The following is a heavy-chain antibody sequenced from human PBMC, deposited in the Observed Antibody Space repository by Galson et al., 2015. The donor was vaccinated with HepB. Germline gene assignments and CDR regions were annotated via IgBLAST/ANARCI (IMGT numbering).Heavy chain of an antibody. CDR2: LRPISGTA. D-gene: IGHD6-19*01. Sequence: SCKASGDTLTTYPLNWVRQAPGQGLEWTGGLRPISGTADYAQKFQDRVTFTADGSPKTAYMELRSLRSEDTAVYYCARGRYKRGWDMSHWGQGTLVIVSS. CDR3: ARGRYKRGWDMSH. V-gene: IGHV1-69*01. CDR1: GDTLTTYP. J-gene: IGHJ4*02.